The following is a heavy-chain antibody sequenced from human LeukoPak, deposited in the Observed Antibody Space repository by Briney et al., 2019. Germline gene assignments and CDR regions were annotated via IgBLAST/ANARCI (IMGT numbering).Heavy chain of an antibody. Sequence: PGGSLRLSCAASGFTFSSYAMHWVRQAPGKGLEFVSAISSNGDSTYYANSVKGRFTISRDNSKNTLYLQMGSLRAEDMAVYYCARDQGSSGWYVRIYYYYYMDVWGKGTTVTVSS. J-gene: IGHJ6*03. V-gene: IGHV3-64*01. CDR1: GFTFSSYA. CDR3: ARDQGSSGWYVRIYYYYYMDV. CDR2: ISSNGDST. D-gene: IGHD6-19*01.